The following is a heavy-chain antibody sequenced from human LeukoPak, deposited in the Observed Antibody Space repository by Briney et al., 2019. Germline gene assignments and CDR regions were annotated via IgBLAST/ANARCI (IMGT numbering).Heavy chain of an antibody. D-gene: IGHD1-1*01. J-gene: IGHJ4*02. CDR1: GGSMNYYY. CDR3: ARHPRYAAYYFDY. V-gene: IGHV4-59*08. CDR2: IHYSGST. Sequence: SETLSLTCTVSGGSMNYYYWSWIRQPPGQGLEWIGYIHYSGSTYYNPSLKSRVTISVDTSRDQFSLKLSSVTAADTAVYYCARHPRYAAYYFDYWGQGTLVTVSS.